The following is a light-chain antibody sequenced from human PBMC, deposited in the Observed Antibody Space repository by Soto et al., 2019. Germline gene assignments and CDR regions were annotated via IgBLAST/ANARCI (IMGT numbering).Light chain of an antibody. V-gene: IGLV1-47*01. J-gene: IGLJ3*02. CDR2: RNN. CDR1: SSNIGSNY. Sequence: QSVLTQPPSASGTXXQRVTXXCSGSSSNIGSNYVYWYQQLPGTAPKLLIYRNNQRPSGVPDRFSGSKSGTSASLAISGLRSEDEANYYCAAWDDSLSGVVFGGGTKLTVL. CDR3: AAWDDSLSGVV.